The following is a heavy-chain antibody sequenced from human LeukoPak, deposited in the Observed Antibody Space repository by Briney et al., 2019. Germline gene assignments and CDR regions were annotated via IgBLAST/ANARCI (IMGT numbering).Heavy chain of an antibody. CDR1: GGSFSGYY. D-gene: IGHD2-15*01. CDR3: ARAAVAATRHSPGRYYYYGMDV. Sequence: SETLSLTCAVYGGSFSGYYWSWIRQPPGKGLEWIGEINHSGSTNYNPSLTRRVTTSVGTSKHQFSLKLSSVTAADTAVYYCARAAVAATRHSPGRYYYYGMDVWGKGTTVTVSS. J-gene: IGHJ6*04. V-gene: IGHV4-34*01. CDR2: INHSGST.